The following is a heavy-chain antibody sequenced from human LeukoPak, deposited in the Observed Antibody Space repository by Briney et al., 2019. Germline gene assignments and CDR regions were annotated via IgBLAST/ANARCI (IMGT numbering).Heavy chain of an antibody. J-gene: IGHJ3*02. D-gene: IGHD3-22*01. V-gene: IGHV3-30*18. CDR2: ISYDGNNK. CDR3: AKDRGGAYYESSVDI. Sequence: GRSLRLSCAASGFSFSNYGIHWVRQAPGKGLEWVAVISYDGNNKYYADSVKGRFTISRDNSKNTLYLQMNSLRAEDTAVYYCAKDRGGAYYESSVDIWGQGTMVTVSS. CDR1: GFSFSNYG.